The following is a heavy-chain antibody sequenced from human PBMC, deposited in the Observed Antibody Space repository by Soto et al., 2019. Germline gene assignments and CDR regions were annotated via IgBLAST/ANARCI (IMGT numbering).Heavy chain of an antibody. CDR1: GRTFSSYA. J-gene: IGHJ3*02. D-gene: IGHD1-26*01. CDR2: TSPIFGTA. CDR3: AKERCSGSPDAFDI. V-gene: IGHV1-69*06. Sequence: SVKVSCKASGRTFSSYASSWVRQAPGQGLEWMGGTSPIFGTANYAQKFQGRVTITADKSTSTAYMELSSLRSEDTAVYYCAKERCSGSPDAFDIWGQGTMVTVSS.